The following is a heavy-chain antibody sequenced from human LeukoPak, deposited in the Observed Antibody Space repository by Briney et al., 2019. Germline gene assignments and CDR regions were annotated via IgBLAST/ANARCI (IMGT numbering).Heavy chain of an antibody. D-gene: IGHD6-13*01. Sequence: GGSLRLSCAASGVTLSTYAMSWVRQAPGKGLEWVSVITGSGGNTYYVDSVKGRFTISKDNSKNTVYLQMSSLRVDDTAVYYCAKAASSSWPSYYYGMDVWGQGTTVTVSS. V-gene: IGHV3-23*01. CDR1: GVTLSTYA. CDR3: AKAASSSWPSYYYGMDV. CDR2: ITGSGGNT. J-gene: IGHJ6*02.